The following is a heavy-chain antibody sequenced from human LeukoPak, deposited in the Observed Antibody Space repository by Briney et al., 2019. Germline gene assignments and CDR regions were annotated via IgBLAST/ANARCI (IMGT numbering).Heavy chain of an antibody. J-gene: IGHJ4*02. V-gene: IGHV1-24*01. CDR2: FDPEDGET. Sequence: ASVKVSCKVSGYTLTELSMHWVRQAPGKGLEWMGGFDPEDGETIYAQKFQGRVTITADESTSTAYMELSSLRSEDTAVYYCARGPQNAPQDYWGQGTLVTVSS. CDR3: ARGPQNAPQDY. CDR1: GYTLTELS.